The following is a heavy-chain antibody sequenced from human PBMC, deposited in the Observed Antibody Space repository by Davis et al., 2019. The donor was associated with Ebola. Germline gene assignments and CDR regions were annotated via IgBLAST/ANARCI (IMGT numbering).Heavy chain of an antibody. CDR2: IWYDGSNK. Sequence: GESLKISCAASGFTFSSYGMHWVRQAPGKGLEWVAVIWYDGSNKYYADSVKGRFTISRDNSKNTLYLQMNSLRAEDTAVYYCAREGLDTAMFYYYGMDVWGQGTTVTVSS. CDR1: GFTFSSYG. V-gene: IGHV3-33*01. J-gene: IGHJ6*02. CDR3: AREGLDTAMFYYYGMDV. D-gene: IGHD5-18*01.